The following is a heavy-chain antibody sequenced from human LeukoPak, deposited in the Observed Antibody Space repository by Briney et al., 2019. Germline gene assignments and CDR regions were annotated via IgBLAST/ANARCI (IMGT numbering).Heavy chain of an antibody. V-gene: IGHV1-8*01. D-gene: IGHD6-13*01. Sequence: GASVKVSCKASGYTFTRYDINWVRQATGQGLEWMGWKNPNSGNTGYAQKFQGRVTMTRNTSISTAYMELSSLRSEDTAVYYCARGWMSSSWYLFQHYWGQGTLVTVSS. CDR2: KNPNSGNT. CDR1: GYTFTRYD. CDR3: ARGWMSSSWYLFQHY. J-gene: IGHJ4*02.